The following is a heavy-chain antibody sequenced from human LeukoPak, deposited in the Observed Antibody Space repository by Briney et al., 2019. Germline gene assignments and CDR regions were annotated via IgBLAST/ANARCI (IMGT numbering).Heavy chain of an antibody. J-gene: IGHJ5*02. CDR3: ARDRYCSGGSCSSVRFDP. Sequence: GGSLRLSCAASGFTFSSYAMSWVRQAPGKGLEWVSVIASGGDITYYADSVKGRFTISRDNSKSTLYLQLNSLRAEDTALYYCARDRYCSGGSCSSVRFDPWGQGTLVTVSS. CDR2: IASGGDIT. D-gene: IGHD2-15*01. CDR1: GFTFSSYA. V-gene: IGHV3-23*01.